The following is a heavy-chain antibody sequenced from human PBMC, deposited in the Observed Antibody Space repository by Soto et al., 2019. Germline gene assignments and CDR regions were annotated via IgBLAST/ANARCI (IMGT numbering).Heavy chain of an antibody. CDR2: ISAYNGNT. D-gene: IGHD2-15*01. CDR3: ARFSGGSYNTYYFYYGMDV. CDR1: GYSFTSYG. Sequence: QVQLVQSGAAVQKPGASVKVSCKASGYSFTSYGISWLRQAPGQGLDWMGWISAYNGNTKYAQDVQGRVTMTTETSTSTAYMELRSLRSDDTAMYYCARFSGGSYNTYYFYYGMDVWGQGTTVTVSS. J-gene: IGHJ6*02. V-gene: IGHV1-18*04.